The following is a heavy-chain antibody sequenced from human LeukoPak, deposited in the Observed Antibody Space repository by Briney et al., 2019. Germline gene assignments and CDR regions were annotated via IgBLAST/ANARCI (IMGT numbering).Heavy chain of an antibody. CDR3: ASSIVVVPAATIDEI. CDR2: ISSSGSTI. D-gene: IGHD2-2*01. V-gene: IGHV3-48*03. CDR1: GLTFSSYE. J-gene: IGHJ4*02. Sequence: GGSLRLSCAASGLTFSSYEMNWVRQAPGKGLEWVSYISSSGSTIYYADSVKGRFTISRDNAKNSLYLQMNSLRAEDTAVYYCASSIVVVPAATIDEIWGQGTLVTVSS.